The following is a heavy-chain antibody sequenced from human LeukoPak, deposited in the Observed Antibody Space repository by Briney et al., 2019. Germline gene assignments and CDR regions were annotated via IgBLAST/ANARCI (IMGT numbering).Heavy chain of an antibody. CDR1: GFTFSSYW. CDR3: ARGLAVAGSSWFDP. J-gene: IGHJ5*02. CDR2: INSDGSRR. V-gene: IGHV3-74*01. Sequence: PGGPLRFSCAASGFTFSSYWMHWVPQVPGKGLVGVSRINSDGSRRSYVDSVMGRFTISRDNAKNTLYLQLDSLRAEDTAVYYCARGLAVAGSSWFDPWGQGTLVSVSS. D-gene: IGHD6-19*01.